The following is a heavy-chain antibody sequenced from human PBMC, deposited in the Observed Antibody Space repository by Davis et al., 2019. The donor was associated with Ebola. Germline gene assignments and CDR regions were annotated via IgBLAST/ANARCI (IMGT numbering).Heavy chain of an antibody. D-gene: IGHD2-2*01. J-gene: IGHJ5*02. CDR2: ISYDGSNK. CDR1: GFTFSSYA. Sequence: GESLKISCAASGFTFSSYAMHWVRQAPGKGLEWVAVISYDGSNKYYADSVKGRFTISRDNSKNTLYLQMNSLRAEDTAVYYCARQVVPAENWFDPWGQGTLVTVSS. CDR3: ARQVVPAENWFDP. V-gene: IGHV3-30-3*01.